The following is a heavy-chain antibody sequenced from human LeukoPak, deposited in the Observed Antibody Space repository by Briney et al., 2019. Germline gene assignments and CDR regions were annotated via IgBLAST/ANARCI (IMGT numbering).Heavy chain of an antibody. D-gene: IGHD5-18*01. V-gene: IGHV3-74*01. CDR3: ATGHSYGYDY. Sequence: GGSLRLSCAASGLTFSDFWMHWVRQPPGKGLVWVALVKGDGSTTIYADSVKGRFTISRDNAKNTLYLQMNSLRADDSGVYYCATGHSYGYDYWGQGVLVTVSS. CDR1: GLTFSDFW. J-gene: IGHJ4*02. CDR2: VKGDGSTT.